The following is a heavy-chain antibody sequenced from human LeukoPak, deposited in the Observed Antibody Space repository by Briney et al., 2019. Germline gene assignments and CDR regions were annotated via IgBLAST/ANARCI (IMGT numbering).Heavy chain of an antibody. Sequence: GASVKVSCKASGYTFTSYDINWVRQATGQGLEWMGWMNPNSGNTGYAQKFQGRVTMTRNTSISTAYMELSSLRSEDTAVYYCASFSSTRGGYAFDIWGQGPMVTVSS. CDR3: ASFSSTRGGYAFDI. V-gene: IGHV1-8*01. J-gene: IGHJ3*02. CDR2: MNPNSGNT. CDR1: GYTFTSYD. D-gene: IGHD2-2*01.